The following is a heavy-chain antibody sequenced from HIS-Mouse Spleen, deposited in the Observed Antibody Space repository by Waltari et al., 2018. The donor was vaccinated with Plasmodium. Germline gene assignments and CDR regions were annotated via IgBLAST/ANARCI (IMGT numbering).Heavy chain of an antibody. CDR1: GFTFSSYG. CDR2: ISYEGSNK. J-gene: IGHJ4*02. Sequence: QVQLVESGGGVVQPGRSLRRSCAASGFTFSSYGMHWVRQAPGKGLGWVAVISYEGSNKYYAESVKGRFTISRDNSKNTLYLQMNSLRAEDTAVYYCAKDRRSSSWYVDYWGQGTLVTVSS. CDR3: AKDRRSSSWYVDY. V-gene: IGHV3-30*18. D-gene: IGHD6-13*01.